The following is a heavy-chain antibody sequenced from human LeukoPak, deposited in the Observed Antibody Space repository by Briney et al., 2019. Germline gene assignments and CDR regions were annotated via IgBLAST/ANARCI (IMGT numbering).Heavy chain of an antibody. CDR2: INTDGRIT. CDR3: TRDGGSFCDFDY. CDR1: GFSFRYFA. V-gene: IGHV3-64*02. Sequence: PGGSLGLSCVGSGFSFRYFAIHWVRQAPGKGLEYVSVINTDGRITYYADSVKGRFTISRDNSKNTVYPQMGSLRGDDMAVYYCTRDGGSFCDFDYWGQGALVTVSS. J-gene: IGHJ4*02. D-gene: IGHD1-26*01.